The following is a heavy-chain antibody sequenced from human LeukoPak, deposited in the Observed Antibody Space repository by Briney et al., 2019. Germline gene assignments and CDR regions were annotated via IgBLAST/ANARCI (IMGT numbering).Heavy chain of an antibody. CDR2: VRYHGGDR. CDR1: GFTFSSHG. V-gene: IGHV3-33*01. J-gene: IGHJ4*02. D-gene: IGHD5-24*01. Sequence: GGSLRLSCAASGFTFSSHGVHWVRQAPGKGLEWVAVVRYHGGDRNYADSVKGRFTISRDNLKNTLDLQMNSLRVDDTGLYFCARTGGRDGYGFDSWAQGTLVTVSP. CDR3: ARTGGRDGYGFDS.